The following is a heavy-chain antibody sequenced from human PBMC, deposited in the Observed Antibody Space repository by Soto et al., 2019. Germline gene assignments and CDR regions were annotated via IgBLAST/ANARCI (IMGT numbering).Heavy chain of an antibody. J-gene: IGHJ6*02. V-gene: IGHV3-7*01. CDR2: IKQDGSEK. Sequence: EVQLVESGGGLVQPGGSLRLSCTASGFTFSDSWMTWVRQAPGKGLEWVARIKQDGSEKYFVDSVKGRFTISRDNAKNSLYLQMNSLRAEDTAVYYCARDLGRTAAGYYYYYAMDVWGQGTTVTVSS. CDR1: GFTFSDSW. CDR3: ARDLGRTAAGYYYYYAMDV. D-gene: IGHD2-2*01.